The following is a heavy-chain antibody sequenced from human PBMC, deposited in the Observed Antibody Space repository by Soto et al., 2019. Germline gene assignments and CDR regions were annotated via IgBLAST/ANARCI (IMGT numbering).Heavy chain of an antibody. D-gene: IGHD2-2*01. V-gene: IGHV3-64D*08. CDR1: GFTFSSYA. CDR3: VKVSQPGDYYYGMDV. J-gene: IGHJ6*02. Sequence: GGSLRLSCSASGFTFSSYAMHWVRQAPGKGLEYVSAISGNGGSTYYADSVKGRFTISRDNSKNTLYLQMSSLRAGDTAVYYCVKVSQPGDYYYGMDVWGQGTTVTVSS. CDR2: ISGNGGST.